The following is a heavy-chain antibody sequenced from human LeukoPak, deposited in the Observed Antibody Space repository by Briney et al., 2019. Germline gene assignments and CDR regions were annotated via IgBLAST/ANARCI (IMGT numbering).Heavy chain of an antibody. CDR2: IYDSGST. D-gene: IGHD5-24*01. CDR3: ARTIIDGAFDI. J-gene: IGHJ3*02. Sequence: SETLSLTCTISGGSISSYYWSWIRQPPGKGLEWVGYIYDSGSTNYNPSLKSRVTISVDTSKKRFSLKLSSVTAADTAVYYCARTIIDGAFDIWGQGTMVTVSS. V-gene: IGHV4-59*08. CDR1: GGSISSYY.